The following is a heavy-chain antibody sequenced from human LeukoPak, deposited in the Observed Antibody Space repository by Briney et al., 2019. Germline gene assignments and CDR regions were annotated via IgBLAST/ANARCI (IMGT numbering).Heavy chain of an antibody. D-gene: IGHD2-15*01. V-gene: IGHV3-7*01. CDR3: ARAGRKSRGVDIVRKKETGYYYYMDV. J-gene: IGHJ6*03. CDR1: EFTLITYS. Sequence: GGSLRLSCAASEFTLITYSMSWVRQAPGKGLEWVANIKQDGSEKYYVDSVKGRFTISRDNAKNSLYLQMNSLRAEDTAVYYCARAGRKSRGVDIVRKKETGYYYYMDVWGKGTTVTASS. CDR2: IKQDGSEK.